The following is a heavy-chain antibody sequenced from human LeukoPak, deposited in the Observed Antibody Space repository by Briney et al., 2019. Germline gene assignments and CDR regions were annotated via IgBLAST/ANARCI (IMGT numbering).Heavy chain of an antibody. J-gene: IGHJ5*02. CDR2: ISVSGNT. D-gene: IGHD3-10*01. Sequence: GGSLKLSCAASGFTLSSYAMSWVRQGPGKGLEWVSAISVSGNTYHADSVKGRFTISRDNSKNTLFLQMNSLRAEDTAVYYCAKDYSKTTYYGSGTYYRPNWFDPWGQGTLVTVSS. CDR3: AKDYSKTTYYGSGTYYRPNWFDP. V-gene: IGHV3-23*01. CDR1: GFTLSSYA.